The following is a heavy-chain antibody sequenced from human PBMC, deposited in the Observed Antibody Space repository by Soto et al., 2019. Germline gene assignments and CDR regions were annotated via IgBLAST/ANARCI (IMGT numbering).Heavy chain of an antibody. CDR3: AREMAGLGGEYDY. Sequence: QVQLVQSGAEVKNPGASVKGSCKTSGYTFTKYGVGWVRQAPGQGLEWMGWISGSSGNANYAEKVQGRITLTTDTSKSTAYIELRSLRSDDTAVYYCAREMAGLGGEYDYWGQGTLVTVSS. V-gene: IGHV1-18*01. J-gene: IGHJ4*02. CDR2: ISGSSGNA. D-gene: IGHD3-16*01. CDR1: GYTFTKYG.